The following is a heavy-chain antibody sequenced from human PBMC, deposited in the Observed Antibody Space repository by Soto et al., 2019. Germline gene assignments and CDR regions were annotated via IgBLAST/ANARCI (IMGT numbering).Heavy chain of an antibody. D-gene: IGHD4-17*01. Sequence: ASVKVSCKASGYTFTSYGISWVRQAPGQGLEWMGWISAYNGNTNYAQKLQGRVTMTTDTSTSTAYMELRSLRSDDTAVYYCARGGEPDYGDFVNWFDPWGQGTLVTVSS. CDR1: GYTFTSYG. CDR3: ARGGEPDYGDFVNWFDP. V-gene: IGHV1-18*01. CDR2: ISAYNGNT. J-gene: IGHJ5*02.